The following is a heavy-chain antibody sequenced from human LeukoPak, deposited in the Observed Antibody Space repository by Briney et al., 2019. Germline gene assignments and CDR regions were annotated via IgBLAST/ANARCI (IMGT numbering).Heavy chain of an antibody. CDR3: ARDSDYSGNGNGDWFDP. CDR2: ISNYFGVT. V-gene: IGHV1-18*04. D-gene: IGHD4-11*01. CDR1: GFRFSSFD. Sequence: ASVKVSCKASGFRFSSFDVSWVRQAPGQGLEWMGWISNYFGVTHYAEKFEDRVTMTVDTSTTTVYMELRSLKYDDTAIYYCARDSDYSGNGNGDWFDPWGQGTVVIVSS. J-gene: IGHJ5*02.